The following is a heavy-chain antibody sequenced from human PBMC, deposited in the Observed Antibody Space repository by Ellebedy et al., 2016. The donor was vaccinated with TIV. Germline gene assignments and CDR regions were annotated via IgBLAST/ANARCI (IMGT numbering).Heavy chain of an antibody. V-gene: IGHV3-48*02. CDR3: ARELYYYDSSGYQDV. J-gene: IGHJ6*02. Sequence: GGSLRLSCAASGFTFSSYSMNWVRQAPGKGLEWVSYISSSSSTIYYADSVKGRFTISRDNAKNSLYLQMNSLRDEDTAVYYCARELYYYDSSGYQDVWGQGTTVTVSS. D-gene: IGHD3-22*01. CDR2: ISSSSSTI. CDR1: GFTFSSYS.